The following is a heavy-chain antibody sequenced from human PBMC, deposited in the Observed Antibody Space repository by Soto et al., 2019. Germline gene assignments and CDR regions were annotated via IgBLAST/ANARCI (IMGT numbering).Heavy chain of an antibody. J-gene: IGHJ5*02. V-gene: IGHV3-23*01. D-gene: IGHD3-22*01. CDR2: ISGSGGGT. CDR1: GFTFSSYA. Sequence: GGSLRLSCAASGFTFSSYAMSWVRQAPGKGLEWVSAISGSGGGTNYAQKFQGWVTMTRDTSISTAYMELSRLRSDYTAVYYCARGGQGMIVPKNWFDPWGQGTLVTVAS. CDR3: ARGGQGMIVPKNWFDP.